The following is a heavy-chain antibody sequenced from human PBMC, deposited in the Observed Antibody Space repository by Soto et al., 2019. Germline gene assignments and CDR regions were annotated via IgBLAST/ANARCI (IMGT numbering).Heavy chain of an antibody. CDR3: ARGGTIFGVVSNFDY. V-gene: IGHV1-46*01. CDR2: INPSGGSA. D-gene: IGHD3-3*01. Sequence: QVQLVQSGAEVKKPGASVKVSCKASGYTFITYFIHWVRQAPGQGLEWMGIINPSGGSASYAQMFRGGVTMTRDTSMSTVYMELSSLRSEDTAVYYCARGGTIFGVVSNFDYWGQGTLVTVSS. CDR1: GYTFITYF. J-gene: IGHJ4*02.